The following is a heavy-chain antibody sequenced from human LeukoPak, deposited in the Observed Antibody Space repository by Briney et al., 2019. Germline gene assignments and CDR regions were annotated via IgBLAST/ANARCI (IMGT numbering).Heavy chain of an antibody. Sequence: SGGSLRLSCAASGFTYSRYSMNWVRQAPGKGLEWVSSISSSGSTIYYADSVKGRFTISRDNAKNSLYLQMNSLRAEDTAVYYCARDGRYGLTGYYGSGSYSNPIDYWGQGTLVTVSS. CDR2: ISSSGSTI. CDR3: ARDGRYGLTGYYGSGSYSNPIDY. CDR1: GFTYSRYS. J-gene: IGHJ4*02. V-gene: IGHV3-48*04. D-gene: IGHD3-10*01.